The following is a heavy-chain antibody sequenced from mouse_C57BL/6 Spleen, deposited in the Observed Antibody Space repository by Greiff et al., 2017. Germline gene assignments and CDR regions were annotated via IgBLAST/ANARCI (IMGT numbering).Heavy chain of an antibody. CDR2: IYWDDDK. Sequence: QVTLKVCGPGILQSSQTLSLTCSFSGFSLSTSGMGVSWIRQPSGKGLEWLAHIYWDDDKRYNPSLKSRLTISKDTSRNQVFLKITSVDTADTATYYCGGYHWYFDVWGTGTTVTVSS. J-gene: IGHJ1*03. D-gene: IGHD2-2*01. CDR1: GFSLSTSGMG. CDR3: GGYHWYFDV. V-gene: IGHV8-12*01.